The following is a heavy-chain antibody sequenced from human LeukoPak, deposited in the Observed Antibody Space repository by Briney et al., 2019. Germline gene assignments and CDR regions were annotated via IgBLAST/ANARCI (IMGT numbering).Heavy chain of an antibody. J-gene: IGHJ4*02. D-gene: IGHD2-15*01. CDR3: ARGQMAAFFY. CDR1: GGTFSSYA. CDR2: IIPIFGTA. Sequence: GSSVKVCCKASGGTFSSYAISWVRQAPGQGLEWMGGIIPIFGTANYAQKFEGRVTMTRNTSISTAYMELSSLRSEDTAVYYCARGQMAAFFYWGQGTLVTVSS. V-gene: IGHV1-69*05.